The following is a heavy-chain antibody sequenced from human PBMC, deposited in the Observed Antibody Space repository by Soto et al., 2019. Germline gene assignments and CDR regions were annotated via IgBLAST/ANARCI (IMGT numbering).Heavy chain of an antibody. CDR2: IYHTGTT. CDR3: ARHIAVPRTRGFDF. CDR1: GGSISDNW. V-gene: IGHV4-4*02. J-gene: IGHJ4*02. D-gene: IGHD6-19*01. Sequence: QVQLQESGPGLVKPSGTLSLTCAVSGGSISDNWWCWVRQPPGTGLEWIGEIYHTGTTHHNPAFWSRVTISIDKSKNQFSLKLSSVPAAYTAVYYCARHIAVPRTRGFDFWGQGTLVTVSS.